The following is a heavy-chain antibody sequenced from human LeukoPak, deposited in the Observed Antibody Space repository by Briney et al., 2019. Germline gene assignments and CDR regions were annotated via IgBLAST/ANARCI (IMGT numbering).Heavy chain of an antibody. CDR1: GFTFSSYS. CDR3: ARDPSVAAAASPPPNY. V-gene: IGHV3-21*01. CDR2: ISSSSSYI. J-gene: IGHJ4*02. Sequence: SGGSLRLSCAASGFTFSSYSMNWVRQAPGKGLEWVSPISSSSSYIYYADSVKGRFTISRDNAKNSLYLQMNSLRAEDTAVYYCARDPSVAAAASPPPNYWGQGTLVTVSS. D-gene: IGHD6-13*01.